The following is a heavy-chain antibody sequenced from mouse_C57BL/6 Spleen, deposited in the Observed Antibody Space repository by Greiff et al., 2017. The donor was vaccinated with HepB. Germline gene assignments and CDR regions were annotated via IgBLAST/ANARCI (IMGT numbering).Heavy chain of an antibody. CDR1: GYSITSGYY. D-gene: IGHD2-4*01. Sequence: EVQLQESGPGLVKPSQSLSLTCSVTGYSITSGYYWNWIRQFPGNKLEWMGYISYDGSNNYNPSLKNRISITRDTAKNQFFLKLNSVTTEDTATYYCARHYDYDYFDYWGQGTTLTVSS. CDR3: ARHYDYDYFDY. V-gene: IGHV3-6*01. CDR2: ISYDGSN. J-gene: IGHJ2*01.